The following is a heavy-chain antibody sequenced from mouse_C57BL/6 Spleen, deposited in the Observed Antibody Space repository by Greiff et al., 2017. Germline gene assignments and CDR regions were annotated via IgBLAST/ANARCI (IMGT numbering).Heavy chain of an antibody. CDR3: ARPTGKRYFDD. CDR1: GFTFSDYG. J-gene: IGHJ2*01. D-gene: IGHD6-1*01. CDR2: ISSGSSTI. Sequence: EVMLVESGGGLVKPGGSLKLSCAASGFTFSDYGMHWVRQAPGKGLEWVAYISSGSSTIYYADKVKGRFTIARDNAKNTLFLQMTSLRSEDSAMYYCARPTGKRYFDDWGKGTTLTVSS. V-gene: IGHV5-17*01.